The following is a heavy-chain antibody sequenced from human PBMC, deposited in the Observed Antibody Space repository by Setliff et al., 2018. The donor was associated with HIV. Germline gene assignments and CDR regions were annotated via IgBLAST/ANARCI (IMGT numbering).Heavy chain of an antibody. CDR3: AKLPRQLLKGAAAYFDY. CDR1: GVSTSSSSYY. Sequence: PSETLSLTCIVSGVSTSSSSYYWGWIRQPPGKGLEWIGYIYYSGNTYYNPSLKSRVTISVDTSHNHFSLRLSSVTAADTAVYYCAKLPRQLLKGAAAYFDYWGQGTLVTVSS. D-gene: IGHD5-18*01. J-gene: IGHJ4*02. CDR2: IYYSGNT. V-gene: IGHV4-39*02.